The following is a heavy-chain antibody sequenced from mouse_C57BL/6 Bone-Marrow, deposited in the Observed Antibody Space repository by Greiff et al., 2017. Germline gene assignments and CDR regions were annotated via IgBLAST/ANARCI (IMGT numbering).Heavy chain of an antibody. CDR2: VHPRSGNS. D-gene: IGHD4-1*01. CDR1: GSTFTSYG. Sequence: QVQLQQSGAELARPGASVMLSCRASGSTFTSYGISWVKQRTGQGLEWIGEVHPRSGNSYYNEKFKGKATLSAEKSSSTAYMELRSLTSEDSAVYFCARRSNWVMDYWGHRTSVIVFS. CDR3: ARRSNWVMDY. J-gene: IGHJ4*01. V-gene: IGHV1-81*01.